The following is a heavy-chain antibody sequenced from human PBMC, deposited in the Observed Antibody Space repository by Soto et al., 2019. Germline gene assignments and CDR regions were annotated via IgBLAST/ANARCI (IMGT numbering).Heavy chain of an antibody. Sequence: QVQLVESGGGVVQPGRSLRLSCAASGFTFSSYGMHWVRQAPGKGLEWVAVIWYDGSNKYYADSVKGRFTISRDNSKNTLYLQMNSLRAEDTAVYYCARDQALGKPGIDYWGQGTLVTVSS. CDR2: IWYDGSNK. CDR1: GFTFSSYG. V-gene: IGHV3-33*01. D-gene: IGHD7-27*01. J-gene: IGHJ4*02. CDR3: ARDQALGKPGIDY.